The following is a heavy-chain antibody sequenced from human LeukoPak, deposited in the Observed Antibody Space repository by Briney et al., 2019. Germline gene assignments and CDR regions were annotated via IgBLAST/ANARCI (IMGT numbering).Heavy chain of an antibody. V-gene: IGHV3-30*18. CDR3: AKVGSCWYGSLTNLFDP. J-gene: IGHJ5*02. CDR2: ISYDGSNK. D-gene: IGHD6-19*01. Sequence: PGRSLRLSCAASGFTFSSYGMHWVRQAPGKGLEWVAVISYDGSNKYYADSVKGRFTISRDNSKNTLYLQKNSLRAGGTAVYYWAKVGSCWYGSLTNLFDPWGQGTLVTVSS. CDR1: GFTFSSYG.